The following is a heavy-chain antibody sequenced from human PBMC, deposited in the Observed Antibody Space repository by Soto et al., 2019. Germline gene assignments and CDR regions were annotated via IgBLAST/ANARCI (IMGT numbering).Heavy chain of an antibody. V-gene: IGHV3-49*04. CDR1: GGNCVDYA. CDR2: IRSKAYGGTT. Sequence: PGGSLRLSCTASGGNCVDYAMSWVRQAPGKGLEWVGFIRSKAYGGTTEYAASVKGRFTISRDDSKSIAYLQMNSLKTEDTAVYYCTRVRHDYGDFLWGMDVWGQGTTVTVSS. D-gene: IGHD4-17*01. CDR3: TRVRHDYGDFLWGMDV. J-gene: IGHJ6*02.